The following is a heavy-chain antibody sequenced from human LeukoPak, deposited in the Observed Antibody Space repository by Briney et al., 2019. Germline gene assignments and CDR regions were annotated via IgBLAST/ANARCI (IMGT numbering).Heavy chain of an antibody. D-gene: IGHD2-15*01. CDR2: ILVDGGDK. Sequence: PGGSLRLSCEASGFTFSSYAMHWVRRAPGKGLEWVAVILVDGGDKHHVDSVKGRFTISRDNSKSTLYLQMNSLRGDDTAVYFCARDVEGSAKYYFDYWGQGTLVTVSS. CDR1: GFTFSSYA. J-gene: IGHJ4*02. CDR3: ARDVEGSAKYYFDY. V-gene: IGHV3-30*04.